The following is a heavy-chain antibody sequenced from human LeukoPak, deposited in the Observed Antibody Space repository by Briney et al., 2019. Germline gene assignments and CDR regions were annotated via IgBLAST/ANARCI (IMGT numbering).Heavy chain of an antibody. CDR1: AFAFSTYA. D-gene: IGHD2-8*01. CDR2: IIGSGGST. V-gene: IGHV3-23*01. J-gene: IGHJ4*02. CDR3: AKAGCTNTVCYLHS. Sequence: GGSLRLSCSASAFAFSTYAMSWVRQAPGKGLVWVSGIIGSGGSTYYADSVKGRFTISRDNSKNTLYLQMNSLRAEDTAIYYCAKAGCTNTVCYLHSWGQGTLVTVSS.